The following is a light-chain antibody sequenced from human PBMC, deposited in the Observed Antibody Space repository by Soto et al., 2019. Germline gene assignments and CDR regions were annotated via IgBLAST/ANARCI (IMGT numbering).Light chain of an antibody. V-gene: IGKV1-5*03. Sequence: DIQMTQSPSTLSASVGDRVTITCRASQSISSGLAWYQQKPGKAPKLLIYKASSLESGVPSRFSGSGSGTEFTLPISSLQPDDFATYYCQQYNSYSRTFGQGTKVEIK. J-gene: IGKJ1*01. CDR3: QQYNSYSRT. CDR2: KAS. CDR1: QSISSG.